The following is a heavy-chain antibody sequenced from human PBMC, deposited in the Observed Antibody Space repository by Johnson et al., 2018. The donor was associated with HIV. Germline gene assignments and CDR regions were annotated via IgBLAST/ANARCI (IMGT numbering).Heavy chain of an antibody. CDR2: INWNGGST. D-gene: IGHD4-11*01. V-gene: IGHV3-20*04. CDR3: AKGHYSNCWRAGAFGI. CDR1: GFMFEDYG. J-gene: IGHJ3*02. Sequence: VQLVESGGGVVQPGRSLRLSCAASGFMFEDYGMSWVRQVPGKGLEWVSGINWNGGSTGYADSAKGRFTISRDNAKNSLYLQMNSLRAEDTALDYCAKGHYSNCWRAGAFGIWGQGTMVTVSS.